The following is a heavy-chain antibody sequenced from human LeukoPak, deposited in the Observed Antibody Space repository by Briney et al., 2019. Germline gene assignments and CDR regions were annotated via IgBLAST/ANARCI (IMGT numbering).Heavy chain of an antibody. CDR2: FGTRSTSI. V-gene: IGHV3-21*01. D-gene: IGHD3-22*01. CDR3: AREVSEGFDF. J-gene: IGHJ4*02. CDR1: GFTFSGYS. Sequence: PGGSLRLSCTASGFTFSGYSMNWIRQAPGKGLEWVSSFGTRSTSIYHAGSVKGRFAISRDNAKNSPYLQMNSLRAEDTALYYCAREVSEGFDFWGQGTLVTVSS.